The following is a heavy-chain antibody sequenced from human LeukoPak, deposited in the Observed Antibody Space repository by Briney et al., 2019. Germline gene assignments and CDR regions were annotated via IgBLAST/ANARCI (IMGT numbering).Heavy chain of an antibody. CDR2: ISGDGSER. Sequence: TGGSLRLSCAASGFIFSTYWMNWVRQAPGKGLEWVAGISGDGSERDYVDSVKGRFTISRDNAENTLYLQMNSLRAEDTAVYYCARDRTAARSWFDPWGQGTLVTVSS. D-gene: IGHD6-6*01. CDR3: ARDRTAARSWFDP. J-gene: IGHJ5*02. V-gene: IGHV3-7*01. CDR1: GFIFSTYW.